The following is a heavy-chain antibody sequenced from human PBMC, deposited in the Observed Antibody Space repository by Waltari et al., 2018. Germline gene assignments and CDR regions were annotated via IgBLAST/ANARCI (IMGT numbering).Heavy chain of an antibody. J-gene: IGHJ4*02. Sequence: EVQLVESGGGLVQPGGSLRLSCADSGFTFSSYSMTWVRQAPGKGLEWVSYISSSSSTIYYADSVKGRFTISRDNAKNSLYLQMNSLRAEDTAVYYCASSGLASHPAWGQGTLVTVSS. V-gene: IGHV3-48*04. D-gene: IGHD6-25*01. CDR1: GFTFSSYS. CDR2: ISSSSSTI. CDR3: ASSGLASHPA.